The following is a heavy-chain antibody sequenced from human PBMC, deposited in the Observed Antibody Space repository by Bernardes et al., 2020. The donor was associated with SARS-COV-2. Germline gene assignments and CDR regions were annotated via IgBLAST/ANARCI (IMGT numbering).Heavy chain of an antibody. V-gene: IGHV3-33*01. CDR1: GFYFSSFG. CDR2: IWHDGNNK. Sequence: GSLRLSCAASGFYFSSFGLHWVRQAPGKGLEWVALIWHDGNNKYYAESVKGRFTISRDNSKDTLYLQMNSLRAEDTAVYYCAREIVVLPVGTRRTYGLDLWGQGTTVTVS. D-gene: IGHD2-2*01. CDR3: AREIVVLPVGTRRTYGLDL. J-gene: IGHJ6*02.